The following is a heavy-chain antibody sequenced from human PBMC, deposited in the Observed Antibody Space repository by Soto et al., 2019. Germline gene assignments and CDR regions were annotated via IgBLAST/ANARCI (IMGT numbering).Heavy chain of an antibody. CDR2: IDPSDSYT. J-gene: IGHJ6*02. V-gene: IGHV5-10-1*01. Sequence: PGESLKISCKGSGYIFTSYWISWVRQMPGKGLEWMGRIDPSDSYTNYSPSFQGHVTISADKSISTAYLQWSSLKESDTAMYYCATTRLEWLWKVVRYYYGMDVCGQGTTVTVSS. CDR1: GYIFTSYW. CDR3: ATTRLEWLWKVVRYYYGMDV. D-gene: IGHD3-3*01.